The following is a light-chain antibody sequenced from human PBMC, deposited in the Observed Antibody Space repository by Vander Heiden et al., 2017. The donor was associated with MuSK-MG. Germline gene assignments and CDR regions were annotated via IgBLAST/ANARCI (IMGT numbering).Light chain of an antibody. Sequence: DIQMTQSPSSLPASVGDRIIITCPASPNIGKFLNWYQQKPGKAPNLLIYGASSLQFGVPARFSGSGSGTDFTLTINRVQPEDFATYYCQKSDSYPITFGQGTRVEIK. CDR2: GAS. CDR1: PNIGKF. J-gene: IGKJ5*01. CDR3: QKSDSYPIT. V-gene: IGKV1-39*01.